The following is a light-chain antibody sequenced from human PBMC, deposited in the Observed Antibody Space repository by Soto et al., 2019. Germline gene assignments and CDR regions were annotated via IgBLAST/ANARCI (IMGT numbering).Light chain of an antibody. J-gene: IGKJ1*01. V-gene: IGKV3-11*01. CDR1: QSVDNY. CDR3: QHYDRAPMWT. Sequence: EIVLTQSPATLSLSPGERATLSCRASQSVDNYLAWYQQKPGQAPRLLIYDVSNRATGTPARFSGSGSGTDFTLTISRLDPEDFAVYYCQHYDRAPMWTFGQGAKVDIK. CDR2: DVS.